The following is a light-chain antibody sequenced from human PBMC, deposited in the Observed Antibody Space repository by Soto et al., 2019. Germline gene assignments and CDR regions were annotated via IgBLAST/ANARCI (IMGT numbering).Light chain of an antibody. Sequence: DIQMTQSPSTLSGSVGDRVTITCRASQTIRSWLAWYQQKPGKAPKLLIYKASTSKSGVPSRFSGSGSGTEFTLTISSLQPDDFATYYCQHYNSYSEAFGQGTKVDIK. CDR2: KAS. J-gene: IGKJ1*01. V-gene: IGKV1-5*03. CDR1: QTIRSW. CDR3: QHYNSYSEA.